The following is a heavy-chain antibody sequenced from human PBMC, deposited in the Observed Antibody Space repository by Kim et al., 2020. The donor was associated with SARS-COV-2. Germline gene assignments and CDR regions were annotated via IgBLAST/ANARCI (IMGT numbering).Heavy chain of an antibody. CDR2: ISGSGGST. D-gene: IGHD3-22*01. CDR3: AKLHASYYYDSSGYQDY. CDR1: GFTFSSYA. V-gene: IGHV3-23*01. Sequence: GGSLRLSCAASGFTFSSYAMSWVRQAPGKGLEWVSAISGSGGSTYYADSVKGRFTISRDNSKNTLYLQMNSLRAEDTAVYYCAKLHASYYYDSSGYQDYWGQGTLVTVSS. J-gene: IGHJ4*02.